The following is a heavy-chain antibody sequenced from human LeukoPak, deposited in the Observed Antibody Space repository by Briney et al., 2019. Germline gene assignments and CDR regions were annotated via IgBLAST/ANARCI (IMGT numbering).Heavy chain of an antibody. CDR3: AKDYLRWFGELSHNWFDP. D-gene: IGHD3-10*01. J-gene: IGHJ5*02. V-gene: IGHV3-30*02. CDR2: IRYDGSNK. Sequence: GGSLRLSCAASGFTFSSYGMHWVRQAPGKGLEWVAFIRYDGSNKYYADSVKGRFTISRDNSKNTLYLQMNSLRAEDTAVYYCAKDYLRWFGELSHNWFDPWGRGTLVTVSS. CDR1: GFTFSSYG.